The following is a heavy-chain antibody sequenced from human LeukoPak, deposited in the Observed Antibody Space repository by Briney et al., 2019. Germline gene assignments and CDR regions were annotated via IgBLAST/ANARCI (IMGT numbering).Heavy chain of an antibody. CDR2: VSGDGTTT. Sequence: PGRSLRLSCSASGFTFSTYWMHWVRQAPGKGLVRVSRVSGDGTTTNFTDSVMGRFYNSRDNAQNTLILQVSSLTDEDTAVYYCARGGGGVVRNGLDVWGLGTTVTVSS. V-gene: IGHV3-74*01. CDR3: ARGGGGVVRNGLDV. D-gene: IGHD2-15*01. CDR1: GFTFSTYW. J-gene: IGHJ6*02.